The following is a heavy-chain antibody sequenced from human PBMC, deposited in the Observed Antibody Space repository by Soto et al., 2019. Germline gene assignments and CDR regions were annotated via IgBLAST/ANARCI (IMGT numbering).Heavy chain of an antibody. Sequence: SETLSLTCAVYGGSFSGYYWSWIRQPPGKGLEWIGEINHSGSTNYNPSLKSRVTISVDTSKNQFSLKLSSVTAADTAVYYCARFFHSSSGAYPCPYPLGPGTLVTVSS. D-gene: IGHD3-16*01. CDR2: INHSGST. CDR3: ARFFHSSSGAYPCPYP. J-gene: IGHJ5*02. CDR1: GGSFSGYY. V-gene: IGHV4-34*01.